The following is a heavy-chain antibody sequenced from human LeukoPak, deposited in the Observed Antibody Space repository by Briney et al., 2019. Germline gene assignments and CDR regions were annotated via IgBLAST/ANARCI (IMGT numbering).Heavy chain of an antibody. V-gene: IGHV3-7*05. J-gene: IGHJ4*01. D-gene: IGHD3-10*01. CDR2: IKQDGSEK. Sequence: GGSLRLSCAASGFTFSSYWMSWVRQAPGKGLEWVANIKQDGSEKYYVDSVKGRFTISRDNAKNSLYLQMNSLRAEDTAVYSCAKYTSGTSYRGLDQWGHGTLVTVSS. CDR1: GFTFSSYW. CDR3: AKYTSGTSYRGLDQ.